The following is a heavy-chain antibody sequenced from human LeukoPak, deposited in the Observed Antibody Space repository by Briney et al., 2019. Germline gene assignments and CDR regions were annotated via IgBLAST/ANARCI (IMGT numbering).Heavy chain of an antibody. D-gene: IGHD6-6*01. Sequence: ASVKVSCKASGYTFTGYYMHWVRQAPGQGLEWMGWINPNSGGTNYAQKFQGRVTMTRDTSISTAYMELSRLRSDDTAVYYCARARARGSSGSLDPWGQGTLVTVSS. V-gene: IGHV1-2*02. CDR3: ARARARGSSGSLDP. CDR2: INPNSGGT. CDR1: GYTFTGYY. J-gene: IGHJ5*02.